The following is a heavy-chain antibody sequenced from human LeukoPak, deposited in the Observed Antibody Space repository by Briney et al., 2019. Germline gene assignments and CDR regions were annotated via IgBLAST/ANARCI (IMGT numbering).Heavy chain of an antibody. CDR2: ISANGGKT. CDR1: GFSLTSYA. CDR3: ARSVRGVIADAFNV. Sequence: PGGSLRLSCAPSGFSLTSYAMTWVRQAPGEGLEWVSDISANGGKTYYSDSVKGRFTISRDISKNTLFLQMNSLKVEDTAVYYCARSVRGVIADAFNVWGQGTMVAVSP. D-gene: IGHD3-10*01. V-gene: IGHV3-23*01. J-gene: IGHJ3*01.